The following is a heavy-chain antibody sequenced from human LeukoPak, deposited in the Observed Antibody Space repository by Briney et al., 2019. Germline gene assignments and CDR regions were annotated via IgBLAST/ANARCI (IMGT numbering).Heavy chain of an antibody. D-gene: IGHD1-1*01. CDR1: GFTFSNYV. Sequence: PGGSLRLSCAASGFTFSNYVMSWVRQAPGKGLERVSAITGSSDSTYYADSVKGRFTSSRDNSKSTLFLQMNSLRAEDTAIYYCAKGSSNSRPYYFDYWGQGTLATVSS. V-gene: IGHV3-23*01. CDR2: ITGSSDST. J-gene: IGHJ4*02. CDR3: AKGSSNSRPYYFDY.